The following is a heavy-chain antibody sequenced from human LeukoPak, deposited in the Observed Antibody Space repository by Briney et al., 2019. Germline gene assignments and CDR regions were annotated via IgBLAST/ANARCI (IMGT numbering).Heavy chain of an antibody. J-gene: IGHJ1*01. V-gene: IGHV4-59*08. CDR1: GGSISGYY. CDR2: VYYSGST. Sequence: SETLSLTCTVSGGSISGYYWSWIRQPPGRGLEWIGFVYYSGSTKYNPSLKSRVTISVDTSKNQFSLKLTSVTAADTAVYYCARYGSGSYSDDHFQHWGQGALVTVYS. CDR3: ARYGSGSYSDDHFQH. D-gene: IGHD3-10*01.